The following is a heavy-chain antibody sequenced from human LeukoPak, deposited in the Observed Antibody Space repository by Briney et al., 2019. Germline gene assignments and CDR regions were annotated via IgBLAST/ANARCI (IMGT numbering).Heavy chain of an antibody. CDR3: STAAYYYDSSGYWGGYYYYYYMDV. D-gene: IGHD3-22*01. CDR1: GGTFSSYA. J-gene: IGHJ6*03. CDR2: IIPIFGTA. V-gene: IGHV1-69*13. Sequence: ASVKVSCKASGGTFSSYAISWVRQAPGQGLEWMGGIIPIFGTANYAQKFQGRVTITGGESTNPAYMEMSSLRSEDTAVYYCSTAAYYYDSSGYWGGYYYYYYMDVWGKGTTVTVSS.